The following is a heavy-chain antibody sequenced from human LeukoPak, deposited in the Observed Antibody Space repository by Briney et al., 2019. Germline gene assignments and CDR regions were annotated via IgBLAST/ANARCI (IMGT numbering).Heavy chain of an antibody. V-gene: IGHV1-18*01. Sequence: ASVKVSCKASGYTFTSYGISWVRQAPGQGLEWMGWISAYNGNTNYAQKLQGRVTMTTDTSTSTAYMELRSLRSDDTAVYYCARAFREAAAGRYNWFDPWGQGTLVTVSS. CDR2: ISAYNGNT. CDR1: GYTFTSYG. D-gene: IGHD6-13*01. J-gene: IGHJ5*02. CDR3: ARAFREAAAGRYNWFDP.